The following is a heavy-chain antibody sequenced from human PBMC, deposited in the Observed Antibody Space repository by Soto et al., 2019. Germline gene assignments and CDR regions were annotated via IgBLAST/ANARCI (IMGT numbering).Heavy chain of an antibody. Sequence: PSETLSLTCAVYGGSFSGYYWSWIRQPPGKGLEWIGEINHSGSTNYNPSLKSRVTISVDTSKNQFSLKLSSVTAADTAVYYCARGPFSPNYYGSGSQYYYSYYMDVCGKGTTVTVSS. CDR3: ARGPFSPNYYGSGSQYYYSYYMDV. CDR2: INHSGST. D-gene: IGHD3-10*01. J-gene: IGHJ6*03. V-gene: IGHV4-34*01. CDR1: GGSFSGYY.